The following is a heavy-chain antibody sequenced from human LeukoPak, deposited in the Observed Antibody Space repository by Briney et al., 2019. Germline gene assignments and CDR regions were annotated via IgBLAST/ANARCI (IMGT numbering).Heavy chain of an antibody. J-gene: IGHJ5*02. CDR1: GDSSSTYS. CDR3: ARGARDGVVGWFDP. D-gene: IGHD2-15*01. V-gene: IGHV4-59*01. CDR2: IYYSGST. Sequence: PSGTLSLTCTVSGDSSSTYSWTWLRQPPGKGLEWIGYIYYSGSTNYNPSLKSRITISVDTSKRQISLKLSSVTAADTAVYYCARGARDGVVGWFDPWGQGTLVTVSS.